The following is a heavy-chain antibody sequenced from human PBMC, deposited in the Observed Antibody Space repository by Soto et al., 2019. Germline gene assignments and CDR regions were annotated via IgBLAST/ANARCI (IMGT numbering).Heavy chain of an antibody. CDR3: AAAGSLYFYYYMDV. V-gene: IGHV4-59*08. CDR2: VYDSGLT. Sequence: QVQLQESGPGLVKPSETLSLTCTVSGGSITGYSWSWIRQPPGKGLEWLGYVYDSGLTNYIPSLKSRVSMALNMSKNQFSLQLSSLTAADTAVYYCAAAGSLYFYYYMDVWGKGTTVTVSS. CDR1: GGSITGYS. D-gene: IGHD6-13*01. J-gene: IGHJ6*03.